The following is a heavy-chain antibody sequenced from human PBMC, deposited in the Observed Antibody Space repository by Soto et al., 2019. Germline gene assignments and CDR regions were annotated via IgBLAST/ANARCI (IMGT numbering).Heavy chain of an antibody. CDR3: AKGVAGSYADYFDY. CDR1: GFTFSSYA. J-gene: IGHJ4*02. Sequence: EVQLLESGGGLVQPGGSLRLSCAASGFTFSSYAMTWVRQAPGGRLEWVSAINVDGATTYYADSVKGRFAISRDNPTSHLYLQMSSLRVEDTALYYCAKGVAGSYADYFDYWGQGTLVTVSS. CDR2: INVDGATT. D-gene: IGHD6-19*01. V-gene: IGHV3-23*01.